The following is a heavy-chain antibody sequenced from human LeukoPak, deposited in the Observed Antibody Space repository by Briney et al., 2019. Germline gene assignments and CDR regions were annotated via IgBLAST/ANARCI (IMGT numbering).Heavy chain of an antibody. CDR1: GGSFSGYY. J-gene: IGHJ4*02. D-gene: IGHD5-18*01. CDR2: INHSGST. V-gene: IGHV4-34*01. CDR3: ARGNSYGYIRFDY. Sequence: PSETLSLTCAVYGGSFSGYYWSWIRQPPGKRLEWIGEINHSGSTNYNPSLKSRVTISVDTSKNQFSLKLSSVTAADTAVYYCARGNSYGYIRFDYWGQGTLVTVSS.